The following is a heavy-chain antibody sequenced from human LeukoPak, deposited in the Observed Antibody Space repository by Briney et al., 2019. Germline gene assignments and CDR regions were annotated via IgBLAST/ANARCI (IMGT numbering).Heavy chain of an antibody. CDR2: ISSSSSYI. J-gene: IGHJ4*02. CDR3: AKDRPFGGVIVIPDFDY. Sequence: GGSLRLSCAASGFTFSSYSMNWVRQAPGKGLEWVSSISSSSSYIYYADSVKGRFTISRDNAKNSLYLQMNSLSAEDTAVYYCAKDRPFGGVIVIPDFDYWGQGTLVTVSS. CDR1: GFTFSSYS. D-gene: IGHD3-16*02. V-gene: IGHV3-21*04.